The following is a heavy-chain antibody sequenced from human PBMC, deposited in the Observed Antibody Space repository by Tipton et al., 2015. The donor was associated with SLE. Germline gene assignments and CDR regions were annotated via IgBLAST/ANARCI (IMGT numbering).Heavy chain of an antibody. CDR2: IYYSGST. Sequence: LRLSCTVSGGSISSYYWSWIRQPPGKGLEWIGYIYYSGSTNCNPSLKSRVTMSVDTSKNQFSLKLSSVTAADTAVYYCARHGDSGFYGAFDIWGQGTMVTVSS. CDR1: GGSISSYY. CDR3: ARHGDSGFYGAFDI. D-gene: IGHD2-21*01. J-gene: IGHJ3*02. V-gene: IGHV4-59*08.